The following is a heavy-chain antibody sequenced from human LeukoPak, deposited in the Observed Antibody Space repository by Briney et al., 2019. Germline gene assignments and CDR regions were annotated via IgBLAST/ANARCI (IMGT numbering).Heavy chain of an antibody. CDR1: GFTFSSYG. J-gene: IGHJ4*02. CDR3: GREGITAGVDY. CDR2: IWYDGSNK. V-gene: IGHV3-33*01. D-gene: IGHD6-13*01. Sequence: GGSLRLSCAASGFTFSSYGMHWVRQAPGKGLEWVAVIWYDGSNKYYADSVKGRFTISRDNAKNSLYLQMNSLRAEDTAVYYCGREGITAGVDYWGQGTLVTVSS.